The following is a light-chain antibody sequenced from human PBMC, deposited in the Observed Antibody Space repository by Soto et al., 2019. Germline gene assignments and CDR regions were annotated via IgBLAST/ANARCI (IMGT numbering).Light chain of an antibody. CDR2: GAS. J-gene: IGKJ1*01. CDR3: QQYSNWPSWT. V-gene: IGKV3-15*01. CDR1: QSVSSN. Sequence: EKVMTQSPATLSVSPGERATVSCRASQSVSSNLAWYQQKPGQAPRLLIYGASTRATGIPARFSGSGSGTEFTLTISSLQSEDFAVYYCQQYSNWPSWTFGQGTKVDIK.